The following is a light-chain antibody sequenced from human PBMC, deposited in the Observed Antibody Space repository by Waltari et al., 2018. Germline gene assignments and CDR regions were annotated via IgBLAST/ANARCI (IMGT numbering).Light chain of an antibody. J-gene: IGLJ2*01. CDR3: CSYAGSHTFVV. Sequence: QSALTQPASVSGSPGQSITISCTGTSSDVGNYNLVSWYQQHPGKAPKLMIYEVSKRPSGVSNCFSGSKSCNTASLTISGLQAEDEADYYCCSYAGSHTFVVFGGGTKLTVL. CDR2: EVS. CDR1: SSDVGNYNL. V-gene: IGLV2-23*02.